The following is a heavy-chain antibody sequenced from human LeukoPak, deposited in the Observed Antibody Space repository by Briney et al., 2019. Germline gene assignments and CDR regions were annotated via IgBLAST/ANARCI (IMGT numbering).Heavy chain of an antibody. CDR2: FSSDGYNI. D-gene: IGHD2-15*01. CDR1: GFTVSSYW. J-gene: IGHJ5*02. V-gene: IGHV3-74*01. CDR3: VRDYCSGGSCYENNWFDP. Sequence: GGSLRLSCAASGFTVSSYWMHWVRHAPGKGLVWISHFSSDGYNIGYADSVKGRFTISRDTAKNTLYLQMNSLRAEDTAVYFCVRDYCSGGSCYENNWFDPWGQGTLVTVSS.